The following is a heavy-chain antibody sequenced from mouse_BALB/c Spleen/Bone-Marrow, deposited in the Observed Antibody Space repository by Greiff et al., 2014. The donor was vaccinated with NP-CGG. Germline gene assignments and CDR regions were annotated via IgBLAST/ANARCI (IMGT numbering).Heavy chain of an antibody. D-gene: IGHD2-1*01. CDR3: TRWDGNYGWFAY. Sequence: VQVVESGAELVRPGASVTLSCKASGYTFTDYEMHWVKQTPVHGLEWIGAIDPETGGTAYNQKFKGKATLTADKSSSTAYMELRSLTSEDSAVYYCTRWDGNYGWFAYWGQGTLVTVSA. CDR2: IDPETGGT. CDR1: GYTFTDYE. V-gene: IGHV1-15*01. J-gene: IGHJ3*01.